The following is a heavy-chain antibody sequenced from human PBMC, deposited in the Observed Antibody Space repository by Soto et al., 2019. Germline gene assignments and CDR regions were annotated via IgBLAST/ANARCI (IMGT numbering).Heavy chain of an antibody. CDR3: ARDRHVNLRGYSYGSVPRYYGMDV. CDR2: INPNRGGT. Sequence: ASVKVSCKASGYTFTGYDMHWVRQAPGQGLEWMGWINPNRGGTNHAQKFQGRGTMTRDTSISTAYMELSRVRSDDTALYYCARDRHVNLRGYSYGSVPRYYGMDVWGQGTTVTVSS. J-gene: IGHJ6*02. V-gene: IGHV1-2*02. CDR1: GYTFTGYD. D-gene: IGHD5-18*01.